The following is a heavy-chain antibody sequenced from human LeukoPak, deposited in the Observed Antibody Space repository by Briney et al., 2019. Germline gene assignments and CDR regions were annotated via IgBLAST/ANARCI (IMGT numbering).Heavy chain of an antibody. D-gene: IGHD6-19*01. CDR1: VFTFSSYA. CDR3: AKESGWSFLFDY. CDR2: IRGSGGST. J-gene: IGHJ4*02. V-gene: IGHV3-23*01. Sequence: GGSLRLSCAASVFTFSSYAMGWVRQSPGKGLEWVSAIRGSGGSTYYADSVKGRFTISRDNSKNTLYLQMNSLRAEDTAVYYCAKESGWSFLFDYWGEGTLVTVPS.